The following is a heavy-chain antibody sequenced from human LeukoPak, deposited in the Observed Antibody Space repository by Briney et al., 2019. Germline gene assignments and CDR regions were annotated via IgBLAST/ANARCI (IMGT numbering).Heavy chain of an antibody. J-gene: IGHJ4*02. CDR1: GFTFSSYA. CDR3: AKSGGASCYSAADC. Sequence: GGSLRLSCAASGFTFSSYAVSWVRQAPGRGLEWVSVISGSGGTTFYAESVKGRFTISRDDSKSTLYLQMNSLRAEDTAVYYCAKSGGASCYSAADCWGQGTLVTVSS. D-gene: IGHD2-15*01. V-gene: IGHV3-23*01. CDR2: ISGSGGTT.